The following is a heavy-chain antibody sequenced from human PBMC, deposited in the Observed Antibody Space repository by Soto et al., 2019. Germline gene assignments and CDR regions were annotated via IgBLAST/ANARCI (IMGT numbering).Heavy chain of an antibody. CDR2: IFYLGSS. D-gene: IGHD3-3*02. J-gene: IGHJ5*02. Sequence: SETLSRTCTVSGDSIISSDFYWGWVRQPPGKGLEWIGSIFYLGSSYYNPSLKSRVTMSVDTSKNQFSLRLRSVTAADTALYFCARHSLALRKNNWFDPWGQGIMVTVSS. CDR3: ARHSLALRKNNWFDP. V-gene: IGHV4-39*01. CDR1: GDSIISSDFY.